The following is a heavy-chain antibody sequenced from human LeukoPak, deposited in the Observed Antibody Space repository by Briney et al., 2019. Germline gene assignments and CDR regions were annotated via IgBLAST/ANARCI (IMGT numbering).Heavy chain of an antibody. CDR3: ALIAPPHN. D-gene: IGHD6-13*01. V-gene: IGHV1-46*01. J-gene: IGHJ4*02. CDR1: GITFTSYY. CDR2: INPSGTIT. Sequence: ASVKVSCKASGITFTSYYIHWLRKAPGRGLEWMGKINPSGTITTYAPKYQGRVTVTKDTSTNTVYMDLSSLRSDDTAVYYCALIAPPHNWGQGTLVTVSS.